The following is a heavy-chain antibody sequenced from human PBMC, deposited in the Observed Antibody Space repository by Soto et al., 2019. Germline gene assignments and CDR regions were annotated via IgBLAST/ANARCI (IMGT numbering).Heavy chain of an antibody. J-gene: IGHJ4*02. V-gene: IGHV1-3*05. CDR3: ARVSGYYSWDDY. CDR1: GYTFTSYA. Sequence: QVQLVQSGAEEKKPGASVKVSCKASGYTFTSYAMHWVRQAPGQRLEWMGWINAGNGNTKYTQKFQRRVTTTRDTPASTANMELSSLRSEDTAVYYCARVSGYYSWDDYWGQGTLVTVSS. CDR2: INAGNGNT. D-gene: IGHD3-22*01.